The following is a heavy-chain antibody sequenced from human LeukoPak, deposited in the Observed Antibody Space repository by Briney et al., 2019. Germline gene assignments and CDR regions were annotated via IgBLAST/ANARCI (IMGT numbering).Heavy chain of an antibody. CDR3: ARSYGGNSYYFDY. J-gene: IGHJ4*02. CDR1: GFTFSSYA. V-gene: IGHV3-30-3*01. D-gene: IGHD4-23*01. CDR2: ISYDGSNK. Sequence: GRSLRLSCAASGFTFSSYAMHWVRQAPGKGLEWVAVISYDGSNKYYAGSVKGRFTISRDNSMNTLYLQMNSLRAEDTAVYYCARSYGGNSYYFDYWGQGTLVTVSS.